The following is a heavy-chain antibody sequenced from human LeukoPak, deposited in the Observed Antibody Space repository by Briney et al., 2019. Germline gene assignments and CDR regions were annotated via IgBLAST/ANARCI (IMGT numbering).Heavy chain of an antibody. CDR1: GFTFSSYS. Sequence: GGPLRLSCAASGFTFSSYSMNWVRQAPGKGLEWVSSISSSSSYIYYADSVKGRFTISRDNAKNSLYLQMNSLRAEDTAVYYCASDSYSSGWYDWFDPWGQGTLVTVSS. CDR3: ASDSYSSGWYDWFDP. J-gene: IGHJ5*02. V-gene: IGHV3-21*01. CDR2: ISSSSSYI. D-gene: IGHD6-19*01.